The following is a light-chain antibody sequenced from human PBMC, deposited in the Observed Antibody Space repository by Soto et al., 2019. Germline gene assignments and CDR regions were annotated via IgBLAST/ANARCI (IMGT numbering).Light chain of an antibody. CDR1: QSVSSI. CDR3: QQRNVWPPVT. V-gene: IGKV3-11*01. J-gene: IGKJ5*01. Sequence: EVVLTQSPATLSLSPGDSATVPCRASQSVSSIFAWFHQKPGQAPRLLIFGAFNRATGIPARFSGSGSGTDFTLTISSLEPEDSAVYYCQQRNVWPPVTFGQGTRLEI. CDR2: GAF.